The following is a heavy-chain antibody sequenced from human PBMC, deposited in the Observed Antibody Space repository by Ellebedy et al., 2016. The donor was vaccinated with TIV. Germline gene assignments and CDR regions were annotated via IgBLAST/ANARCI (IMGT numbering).Heavy chain of an antibody. Sequence: ASVKVSCKASGYTFTNYFLYWVRQAPAQELEWMGIIKPTSGSSNYAQKFQGRVNMTRHKSTSTVYMVLSSLRSEDTAVYYCARGDNYYYDSSGYYYNYWGQGTLVTVSS. J-gene: IGHJ4*02. CDR3: ARGDNYYYDSSGYYYNY. CDR2: IKPTSGSS. CDR1: GYTFTNYF. V-gene: IGHV1-46*01. D-gene: IGHD3-22*01.